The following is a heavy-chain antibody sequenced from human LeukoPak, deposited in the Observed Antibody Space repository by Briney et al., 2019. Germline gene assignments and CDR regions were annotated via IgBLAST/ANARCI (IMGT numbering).Heavy chain of an antibody. CDR2: INHSGST. V-gene: IGHV4-34*01. J-gene: IGHJ4*02. CDR3: ARGGGGTDFDY. D-gene: IGHD3-16*01. CDR1: GGSFSGYY. Sequence: SETLSLTCAVYGGSFSGYYWSWIRQPPGKGLEWIGEINHSGSTNYNPSLKSRVTISVDTSKNQFSLKLSSVTAADTAVYYCARGGGGTDFDYWGQGTLVTVSS.